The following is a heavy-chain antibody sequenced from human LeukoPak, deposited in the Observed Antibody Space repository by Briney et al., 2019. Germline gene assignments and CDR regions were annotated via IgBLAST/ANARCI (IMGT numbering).Heavy chain of an antibody. CDR2: IRYDGSNK. V-gene: IGHV3-30*02. CDR3: AGVGYFYDSSGYHDAFDM. D-gene: IGHD3-22*01. J-gene: IGHJ3*02. Sequence: GGSLRLSCAASGFTFSSYGMHWVRQAPGKGLEWVAFIRYDGSNKYYADSVKGRFTISRDNAKNSLYLQMNSLRAEDTAVYYCAGVGYFYDSSGYHDAFDMWGQGTMVTVSS. CDR1: GFTFSSYG.